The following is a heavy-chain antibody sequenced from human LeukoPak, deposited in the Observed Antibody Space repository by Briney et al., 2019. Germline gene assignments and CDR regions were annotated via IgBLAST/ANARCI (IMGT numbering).Heavy chain of an antibody. CDR2: INHSGGT. D-gene: IGHD3-22*01. Sequence: SETPSLTCAVYGGSLSDYYWSWFRQPPGKGLEWIGEINHSGGTDYNPSLKSRVTISVDTSKNQFSLKLSSVTAADTAVYHCAYSSGYQQQWGQGTLVTVSS. CDR3: AYSSGYQQQ. V-gene: IGHV4-34*01. CDR1: GGSLSDYY. J-gene: IGHJ1*01.